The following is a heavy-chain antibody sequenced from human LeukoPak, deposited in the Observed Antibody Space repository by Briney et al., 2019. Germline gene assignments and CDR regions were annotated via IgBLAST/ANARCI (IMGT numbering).Heavy chain of an antibody. J-gene: IGHJ6*02. V-gene: IGHV1-18*01. Sequence: ASVKVSCKTSGYSFSTYGISWVRQAPGQGLEWMGWISAYNGNTNYAQKFQGRVTMTTDTSTSTAHLEMRSLRPDDTAVYYCASPEMARDGTYAMDVWGQGTTVTVSS. CDR3: ASPEMARDGTYAMDV. CDR2: ISAYNGNT. D-gene: IGHD5-24*01. CDR1: GYSFSTYG.